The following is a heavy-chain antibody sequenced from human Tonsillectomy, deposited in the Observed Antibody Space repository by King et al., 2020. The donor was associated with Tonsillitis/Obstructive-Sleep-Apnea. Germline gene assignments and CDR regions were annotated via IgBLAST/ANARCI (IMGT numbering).Heavy chain of an antibody. V-gene: IGHV5-51*01. CDR1: GYSFVNHW. Sequence: QLLQSGAGVKKPGESLRISCKGSGYSFVNHWIAWVRQKPGKGLEWMGIIYPADSDTRYSPSFQGQVTISADKAISTAYLQWSSLKASDTAMYYCASRGHGDYVSWFDPWGQGTLVTVSS. J-gene: IGHJ5*02. CDR3: ASRGHGDYVSWFDP. CDR2: IYPADSDT. D-gene: IGHD4-17*01.